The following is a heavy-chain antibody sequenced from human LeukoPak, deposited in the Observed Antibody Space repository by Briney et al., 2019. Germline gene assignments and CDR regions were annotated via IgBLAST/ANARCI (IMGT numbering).Heavy chain of an antibody. J-gene: IGHJ4*02. Sequence: GGSLRLSCAASGFTFSNYVMHWVRQAPGKGLEWVSFISYNSNYIFYADSVKGRFTISRDNAKNSLYLQMNSLRAEDTAVYYCARADYYETSGPFGYWGQGTLVIVSS. CDR2: ISYNSNYI. D-gene: IGHD3-22*01. CDR1: GFTFSNYV. CDR3: ARADYYETSGPFGY. V-gene: IGHV3-21*01.